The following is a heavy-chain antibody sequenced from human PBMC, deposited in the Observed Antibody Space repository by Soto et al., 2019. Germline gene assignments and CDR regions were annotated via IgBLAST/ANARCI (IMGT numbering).Heavy chain of an antibody. D-gene: IGHD6-13*01. CDR3: ARRGYGSRWPNVYMDV. V-gene: IGHV3-64*01. CDR2: ISNNGAHT. J-gene: IGHJ6*03. Sequence: EAQLVESGGGLVQPGGSLRLSCAASGFTFSNYEMHWVRQAPGKVLEYVSGISNNGAHTDYAKSVKGRFTISRDNSENTLYLQMGSLRAEDMAIYYCARRGYGSRWPNVYMDVCGKGTTVTVSS. CDR1: GFTFSNYE.